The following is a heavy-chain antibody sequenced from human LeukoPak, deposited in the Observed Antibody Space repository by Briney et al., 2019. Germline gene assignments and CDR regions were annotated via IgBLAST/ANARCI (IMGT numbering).Heavy chain of an antibody. V-gene: IGHV3-7*01. CDR2: IKQDGSER. Sequence: GGSLRLSCAASGFIFSNYWMTWVRQAPGKGPEWVANIKQDGSERDYVDSVKGRFTISRDNAKDSLYPQMNSLRAEDTAVYYCARKGGRNSPLGYWGQGTLVTVSS. CDR3: ARKGGRNSPLGY. CDR1: GFIFSNYW. D-gene: IGHD4-23*01. J-gene: IGHJ4*02.